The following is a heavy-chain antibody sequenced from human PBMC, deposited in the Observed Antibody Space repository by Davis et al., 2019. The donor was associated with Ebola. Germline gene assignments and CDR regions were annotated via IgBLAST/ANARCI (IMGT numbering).Heavy chain of an antibody. CDR3: VRDPALVVTGGGWFFGL. V-gene: IGHV3-33*08. CDR2: IWDDGSNK. CDR1: GFTFSSYG. Sequence: GGSLRLSCAASGFTFSSYGMHWVRQAPGKGLQWVAVIWDDGSNKYYADSVKGRFTISRDNSKNTLYLQMNSLRAEDTAVYYCVRDPALVVTGGGWFFGLWGRGTLVTVSS. J-gene: IGHJ2*01. D-gene: IGHD2-21*02.